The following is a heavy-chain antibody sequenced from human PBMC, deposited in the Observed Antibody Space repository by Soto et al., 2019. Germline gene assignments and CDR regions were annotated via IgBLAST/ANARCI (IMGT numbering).Heavy chain of an antibody. Sequence: SQTLSLTCAISGDSVSSNSAAWNWIRQSPSIGLEWLGRTYYRSKWYNDYAVSVKSRITINPDTSKNQFSLQLNSVTPEDTAVYYCARGEAAAGIYAFDIWGQGTMVTVSS. V-gene: IGHV6-1*01. CDR2: TYYRSKWYN. J-gene: IGHJ3*02. CDR3: ARGEAAAGIYAFDI. D-gene: IGHD6-13*01. CDR1: GDSVSSNSAA.